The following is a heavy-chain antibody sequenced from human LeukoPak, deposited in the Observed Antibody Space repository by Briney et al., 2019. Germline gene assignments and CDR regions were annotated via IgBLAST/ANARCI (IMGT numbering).Heavy chain of an antibody. D-gene: IGHD3-10*01. CDR1: GFTFSSYG. Sequence: PGGSLRLSCAASGFTFSSYGMHWVRQAPGKGLEWVAVISYDGSNKYYADSVKGRFTISRDNSKNTLYLQMNSLRAEDTAVYYCAKERRAGGSGSPNYYGMDVWGQGTTVTVSS. CDR3: AKERRAGGSGSPNYYGMDV. CDR2: ISYDGSNK. V-gene: IGHV3-30*18. J-gene: IGHJ6*02.